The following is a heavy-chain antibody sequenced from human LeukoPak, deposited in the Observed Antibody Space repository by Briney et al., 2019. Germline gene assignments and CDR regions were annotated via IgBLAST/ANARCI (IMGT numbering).Heavy chain of an antibody. V-gene: IGHV3-64*01. Sequence: GGSLRLSCAASGFTFSSYTMHWVRQAPGKGLEYVSAISSNGGSTYYANSVKGRFTISRDNSKNTLYLQMGSLRAEDMAVYYCARGGVTIFGVVIPGDAFDIWGQGTMVTVSS. CDR2: ISSNGGST. CDR1: GFTFSSYT. D-gene: IGHD3-3*01. J-gene: IGHJ3*02. CDR3: ARGGVTIFGVVIPGDAFDI.